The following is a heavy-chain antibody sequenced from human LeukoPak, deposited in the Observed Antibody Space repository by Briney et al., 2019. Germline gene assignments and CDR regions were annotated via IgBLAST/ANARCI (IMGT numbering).Heavy chain of an antibody. CDR2: IKLDGSEK. Sequence: GGSLRLSCAASGFTFSSSWMTWVRQAPGKGLEWVAHIKLDGSEKYYVDSVKGRFTISRDNAENSVYLQMNSLRGEDTAFYYCARGKDGDYAFLDYWGQGTLVTVSS. CDR3: ARGKDGDYAFLDY. J-gene: IGHJ4*02. CDR1: GFTFSSSW. D-gene: IGHD4-17*01. V-gene: IGHV3-7*01.